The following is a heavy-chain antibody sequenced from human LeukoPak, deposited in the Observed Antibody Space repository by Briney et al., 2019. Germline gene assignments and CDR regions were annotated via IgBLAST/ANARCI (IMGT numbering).Heavy chain of an antibody. V-gene: IGHV3-23*01. CDR2: ISGSGGST. CDR3: ASGVDTAMYYYYMDV. D-gene: IGHD5-18*01. CDR1: GFTFSSYA. J-gene: IGHJ6*03. Sequence: PGGSLRLSCAASGFTFSSYAMSWVRQAPGKGLEWVSAISGSGGSTYYADSVKGRFTISRDNSKNTLYLQMNSLRAEDTAVYYCASGVDTAMYYYYMDVWGKGTTVTVSS.